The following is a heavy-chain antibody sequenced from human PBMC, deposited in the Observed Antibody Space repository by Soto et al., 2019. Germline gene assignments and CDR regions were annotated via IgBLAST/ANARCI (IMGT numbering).Heavy chain of an antibody. CDR1: GGSISSGDYY. CDR2: IYYSGST. Sequence: QVQLQESGPGLVKPSQILSLTCTVSGGSISSGDYYWSWIRQPPGKGLEWIGYIYYSGSTYYNPSLKSRVTISVDTSKIQFSLKLSSVTAADTAVYYCARTSNSGSYYFDYWGQGTLVTVSS. J-gene: IGHJ4*02. V-gene: IGHV4-30-4*01. CDR3: ARTSNSGSYYFDY. D-gene: IGHD1-26*01.